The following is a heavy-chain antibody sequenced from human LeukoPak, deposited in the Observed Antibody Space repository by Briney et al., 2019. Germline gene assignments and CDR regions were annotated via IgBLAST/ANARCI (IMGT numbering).Heavy chain of an antibody. CDR1: GFTFSSYG. CDR3: AKALDTAMVWGLFDY. V-gene: IGHV3-30*18. J-gene: IGHJ4*02. D-gene: IGHD5-18*01. CDR2: ISYDGSNK. Sequence: GGSLRLSCAASGFTFSSYGMHWVRQAPGKGLEWVAVISYDGSNKYYADSVKGRFTISRDNSKNTLYLQMNSLRAEDTAVYYCAKALDTAMVWGLFDYWGQGTLVTVSS.